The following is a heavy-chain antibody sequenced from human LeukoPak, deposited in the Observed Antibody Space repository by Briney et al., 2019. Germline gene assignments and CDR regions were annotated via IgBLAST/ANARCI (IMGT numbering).Heavy chain of an antibody. D-gene: IGHD2-15*01. Sequence: GASVKVSCKASGYTFTSSAMSWVRQAPGQRLEWMGWINAGNGNTKYSQEFQGRVTITRDTSASTAYMELSSLRSEDMAVYYCARESSGGSCDYWGQGTLVTVSS. J-gene: IGHJ4*02. V-gene: IGHV1-3*03. CDR1: GYTFTSSA. CDR2: INAGNGNT. CDR3: ARESSGGSCDY.